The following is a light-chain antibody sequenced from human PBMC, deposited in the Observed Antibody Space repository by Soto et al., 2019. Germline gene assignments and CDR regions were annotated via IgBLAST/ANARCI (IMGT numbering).Light chain of an antibody. J-gene: IGLJ3*02. Sequence: QSVLTQPPSASGSPGQSVTISCTGTKSDIGVYDFVSWYQQHPGKAPRLIIYEVVQRPSGVPDRFSGSKSGNTASLTVSGLQAADEADYYCGTWDSSLSAGVFGGGTKVTVL. CDR1: KSDIGVYDF. CDR3: GTWDSSLSAGV. CDR2: EVV. V-gene: IGLV2-8*01.